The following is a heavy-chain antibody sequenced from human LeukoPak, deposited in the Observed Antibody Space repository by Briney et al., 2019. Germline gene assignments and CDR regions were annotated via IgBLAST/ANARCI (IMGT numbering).Heavy chain of an antibody. Sequence: GGSLRLSCAASGFTFSSYGMHWVRQAPGKGLEWVAVISYDGSNKYYADSVKGRFTISRDNSKNTLYLQMNSLRAEDTAVYYCAKELQQLVREGFDYWGQGTLVAVSS. V-gene: IGHV3-30*18. CDR2: ISYDGSNK. J-gene: IGHJ4*02. D-gene: IGHD6-13*01. CDR1: GFTFSSYG. CDR3: AKELQQLVREGFDY.